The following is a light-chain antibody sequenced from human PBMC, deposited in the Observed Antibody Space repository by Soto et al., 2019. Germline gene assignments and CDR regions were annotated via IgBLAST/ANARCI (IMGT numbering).Light chain of an antibody. CDR1: QSLLHTNGYNY. Sequence: DIVMTQSPLSLPVTPGEPASISCRSSQSLLHTNGYNYLDWYLQQPGQSPQLLISLGSNRASGVSEKFSGSGSGTDFTLKISRVEAEDVGFYYCMQGLQTPTTFGGGTRVEIK. J-gene: IGKJ4*01. CDR3: MQGLQTPTT. V-gene: IGKV2-28*01. CDR2: LGS.